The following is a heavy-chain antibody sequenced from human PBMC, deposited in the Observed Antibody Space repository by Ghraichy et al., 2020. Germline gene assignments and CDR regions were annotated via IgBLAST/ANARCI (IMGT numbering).Heavy chain of an antibody. V-gene: IGHV4-59*01. CDR3: ARGDLESYTNYAGMLGYYYYGMDV. CDR2: VYYSGST. CDR1: GGSIKNYY. J-gene: IGHJ6*02. Sequence: PETLSLTCTVSGGSIKNYYWSWIRQPPGKGLEWIGYVYYSGSTNYNPSLKSRVTISVDTSKKQFSLRLRSVTAADTAVYYCARGDLESYTNYAGMLGYYYYGMDVWGQGTTVTVSS. D-gene: IGHD1-7*01.